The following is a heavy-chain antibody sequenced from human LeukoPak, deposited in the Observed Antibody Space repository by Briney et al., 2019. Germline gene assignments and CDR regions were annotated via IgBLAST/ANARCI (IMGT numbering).Heavy chain of an antibody. J-gene: IGHJ4*02. D-gene: IGHD3-3*01. CDR3: ARSARDFWSGYSPHNFDY. CDR2: IYYSGST. CDR1: GGSISSGGYY. Sequence: SQTLSLTCTVSGGSISSGGYYWSWIRPHPGKGLEWIGYIYYSGSTYYNPSLKSRVTISVDTSKNQFSLKLSSVTAADTAVYYCARSARDFWSGYSPHNFDYWGQGTLVTVSS. V-gene: IGHV4-31*03.